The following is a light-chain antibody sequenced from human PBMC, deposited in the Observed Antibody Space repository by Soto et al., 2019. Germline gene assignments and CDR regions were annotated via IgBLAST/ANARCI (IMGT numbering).Light chain of an antibody. Sequence: QSVLTQPRSVSGSPGQSVTISCTGTSSVVGGYNYVSWHQQHPGKAPKLMIYDVSKRPSGVPDRFSGSKSGNTASLTISGLQAEDEADYYCCAYVGSYTYVFGTGTKVTVL. V-gene: IGLV2-11*01. J-gene: IGLJ1*01. CDR3: CAYVGSYTYV. CDR2: DVS. CDR1: SSVVGGYNY.